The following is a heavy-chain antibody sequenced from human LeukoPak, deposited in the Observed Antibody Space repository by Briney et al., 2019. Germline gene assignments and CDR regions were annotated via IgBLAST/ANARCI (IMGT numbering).Heavy chain of an antibody. CDR3: AKDGRYFDHFDY. Sequence: GGSLILSCAASGFTVSSNYMSWVSQAPGKGLEWVSVIYSGGSTYYADSVKGRFTISRDNSKNTLYLQMNSLRAEDTAVYYCAKDGRYFDHFDYWGQGTLVTVSS. V-gene: IGHV3-53*01. CDR2: IYSGGST. J-gene: IGHJ4*02. D-gene: IGHD3-9*01. CDR1: GFTVSSNY.